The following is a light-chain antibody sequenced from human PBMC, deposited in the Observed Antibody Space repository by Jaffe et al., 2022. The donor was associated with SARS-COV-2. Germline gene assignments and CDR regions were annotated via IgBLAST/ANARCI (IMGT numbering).Light chain of an antibody. J-gene: IGLJ1*01. CDR1: SLRNYY. CDR2: GKN. V-gene: IGLV3-19*01. Sequence: SSELTQDPSVSVALGQTVRITCQGDSLRNYYSTWYQKKPGQAPLLVIYGKNSRPSGIPDRFSGSTSGNTASLTITGAQAEDEADYFCSSRDSSGNLYVFGAGTKVTV. CDR3: SSRDSSGNLYV.